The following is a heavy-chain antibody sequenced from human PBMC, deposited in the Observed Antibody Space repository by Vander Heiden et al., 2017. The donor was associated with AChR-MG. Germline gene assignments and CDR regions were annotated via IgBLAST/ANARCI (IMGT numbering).Heavy chain of an antibody. CDR1: GGSFSGSY. CDR3: AIHPGGDDVFLGDYYGMDV. Sequence: QLQLQQWGAGRFKPSEALSLTCAVYGGSFSGSYGSWIRQRPGKGLEWIGEINHSGSTNYNPSLKRRVTISVDTSKNQFSLKLRSVTAADTAVYYCAIHPGGDDVFLGDYYGMDVWGQGTTVTVSS. D-gene: IGHD4-17*01. J-gene: IGHJ6*02. CDR2: INHSGST. V-gene: IGHV4-34*01.